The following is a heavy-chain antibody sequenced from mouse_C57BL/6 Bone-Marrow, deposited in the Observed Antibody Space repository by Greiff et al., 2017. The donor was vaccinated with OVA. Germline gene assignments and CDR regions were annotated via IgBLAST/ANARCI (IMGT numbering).Heavy chain of an antibody. D-gene: IGHD2-3*01. CDR2: ISSGSSTI. CDR3: ARPGWLPLPY. Sequence: VQLKESGGGLVKPGGSLTLSCAASGFTFSDYGMHWVRQAPEKGLEWVAYISSGSSTIYYAATVKGRFTISRDNAKNTLFLQMTSLRSEDTARYYCARPGWLPLPYWGQGTLVTVSA. CDR1: GFTFSDYG. J-gene: IGHJ3*01. V-gene: IGHV5-17*01.